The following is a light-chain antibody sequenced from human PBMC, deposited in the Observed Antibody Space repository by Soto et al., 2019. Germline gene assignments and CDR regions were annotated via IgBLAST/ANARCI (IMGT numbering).Light chain of an antibody. CDR2: AAS. Sequence: DIQLTQSPSFLSASVGDRVTITCRASQGISSYLAWYQQKPGKAPKLLIYAASTLQSGVPSRFSGSGSGTEFTLTISRLEPDDFATYYCQQYNSYPWTFGQGTKVDI. J-gene: IGKJ1*01. CDR3: QQYNSYPWT. V-gene: IGKV1-9*01. CDR1: QGISSY.